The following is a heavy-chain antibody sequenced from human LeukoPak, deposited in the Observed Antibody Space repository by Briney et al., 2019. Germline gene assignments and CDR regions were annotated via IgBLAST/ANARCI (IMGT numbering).Heavy chain of an antibody. CDR1: GFTFDDYA. CDR3: ARDLEGRVRDAFDI. D-gene: IGHD5-24*01. Sequence: GGSLRLSCAASGFTFDDYAMHWVRHAPGKGLEWVSGISWNSGSIIYADSVKGRFTISRDNAKTSLYLQMNSLRAEDTAVYYCARDLEGRVRDAFDIWGQGTMVTVSS. V-gene: IGHV3-9*01. CDR2: ISWNSGSI. J-gene: IGHJ3*02.